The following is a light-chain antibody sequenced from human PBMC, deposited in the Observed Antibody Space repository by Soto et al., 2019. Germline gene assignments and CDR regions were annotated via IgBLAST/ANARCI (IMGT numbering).Light chain of an antibody. Sequence: QSVLTQPASVSGSPGQSITISCTGTSSDVGGYNYVSWYQQHPGKAPKLIIYDVDNRPSGISRRFSGSKSGNTASLTISGLQAEDEADYYCSSFSYSSTPNYVFGTGTKLTVL. CDR1: SSDVGGYNY. V-gene: IGLV2-14*01. CDR3: SSFSYSSTPNYV. J-gene: IGLJ1*01. CDR2: DVD.